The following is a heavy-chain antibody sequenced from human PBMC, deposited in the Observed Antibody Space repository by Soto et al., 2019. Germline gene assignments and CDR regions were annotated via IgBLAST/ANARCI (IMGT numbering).Heavy chain of an antibody. J-gene: IGHJ1*01. CDR3: AHLVPGPLSFAY. V-gene: IGHV2-5*02. CDR2: TYWDADR. D-gene: IGHD6-19*01. Sequence: QITLKESGPTLVKPTQTLALNCTFSGFSFNTRVVGVAWTRQPPGKALEGRAVTYWDADRRYRPSLTDRLTITKDISTNQVVLTLTNMDPVDTGTYYCAHLVPGPLSFAYWGQGALVTVSS. CDR1: GFSFNTRVVG.